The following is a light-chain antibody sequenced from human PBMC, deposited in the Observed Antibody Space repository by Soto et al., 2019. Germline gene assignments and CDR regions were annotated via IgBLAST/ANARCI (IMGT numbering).Light chain of an antibody. CDR1: QSVSNY. V-gene: IGKV3-11*01. CDR2: DAS. J-gene: IGKJ5*01. CDR3: QQRSNWPTIT. Sequence: EIVLTQSPATLSLSPGERATLSCRASQSVSNYLAWYQQKPGQAPRLLIYDASNRATGIPARFSGSGSGTDFTLTISGLEPEYFAVYYCQQRSNWPTITFGQGTRLEIK.